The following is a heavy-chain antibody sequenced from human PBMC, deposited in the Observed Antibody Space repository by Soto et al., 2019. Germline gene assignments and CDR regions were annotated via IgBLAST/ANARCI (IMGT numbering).Heavy chain of an antibody. CDR2: ISSSGSTI. V-gene: IGHV3-48*03. CDR1: GFTFSSYE. CDR3: ARGGGYYYDSSGYYQPNYYYYGMDV. Sequence: GGSLRLSCAASGFTFSSYEMNWVRQAPGKGLEWVSYISSSGSTIYYADSVKGRFTISRDNAKNSLYLQMNSLRAEDTAVYYCARGGGYYYDSSGYYQPNYYYYGMDVWGQGTTVTVSS. D-gene: IGHD3-22*01. J-gene: IGHJ6*02.